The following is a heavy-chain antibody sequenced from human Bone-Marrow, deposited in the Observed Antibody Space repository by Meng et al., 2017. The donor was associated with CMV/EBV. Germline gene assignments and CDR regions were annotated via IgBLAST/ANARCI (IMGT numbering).Heavy chain of an antibody. CDR3: AKVTRVVPAAIGAFDI. CDR1: GFTFSDYY. V-gene: IGHV3-11*01. D-gene: IGHD2-2*01. CDR2: ISSSGSTI. Sequence: GGSLRLSCAASGFTFSDYYMSWIRQAPGKGLEWVSYISSSGSTIYYADSVKGRFTISRDNAKNSLYLQMNSLRAEDTAVYYCAKVTRVVPAAIGAFDIWGQGTMVTVSS. J-gene: IGHJ3*02.